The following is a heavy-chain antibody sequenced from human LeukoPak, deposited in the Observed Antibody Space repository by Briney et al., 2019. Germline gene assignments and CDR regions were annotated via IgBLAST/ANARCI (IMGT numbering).Heavy chain of an antibody. V-gene: IGHV1-18*01. D-gene: IGHD2-2*01. CDR1: GYTFTIYG. CDR2: ISSYNGNT. Sequence: ASVKVSCKASGYTFTIYGINWVRQAPGQGLEWMGWISSYNGNTNYAQKLQGRVTMTTDISTSTAYMELRSLRSDDTAVYYCARSTHRDADAFDIWGQGTMVTVSS. CDR3: ARSTHRDADAFDI. J-gene: IGHJ3*02.